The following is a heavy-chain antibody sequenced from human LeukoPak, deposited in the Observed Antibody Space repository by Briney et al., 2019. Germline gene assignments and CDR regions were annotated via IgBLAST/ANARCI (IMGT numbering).Heavy chain of an antibody. D-gene: IGHD3-22*01. J-gene: IGHJ3*02. V-gene: IGHV3-66*01. CDR1: GFTVSSSY. Sequence: PGGSLRLSCAGSGFTVSSSYMGWVRQAPGKGLEWVSVLYTGGSTYYADSVKGRFSISRDDSKNTLYLQMNFLRAEDTAVYYCAKGFYDNSASGVFDIWGQGTMVTVSS. CDR2: LYTGGST. CDR3: AKGFYDNSASGVFDI.